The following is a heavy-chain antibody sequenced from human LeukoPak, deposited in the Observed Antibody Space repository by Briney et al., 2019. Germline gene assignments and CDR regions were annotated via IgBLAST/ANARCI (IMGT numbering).Heavy chain of an antibody. Sequence: GGSLRLSCGTSGVFLSPYWMSWVRQAPGKGLEWVANIKQDGSEKNYVDSVKGRFTISRDNANNLVFLQMNNLRVEDTALYFCTRIFHSASWFFDLWGRGTLVTVSS. D-gene: IGHD4/OR15-4a*01. CDR2: IKQDGSEK. CDR3: TRIFHSASWFFDL. J-gene: IGHJ2*01. CDR1: GVFLSPYW. V-gene: IGHV3-7*01.